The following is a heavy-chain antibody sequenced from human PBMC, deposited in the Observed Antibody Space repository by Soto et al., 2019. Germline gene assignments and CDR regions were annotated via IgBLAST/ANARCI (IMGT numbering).Heavy chain of an antibody. D-gene: IGHD3-3*01. Sequence: EVQLVESGGGLVQPGGSLRLSCAASGFTFSSYSMNWVRQAPGKGLEWVSYISSSSSTIYYADSVKGRFTISRDNAKNSLYLQMNSLRDEDTAVYYCAGEGVLYYDFWSGYYHDAFDIWGQGTMVTVSS. J-gene: IGHJ3*02. CDR3: AGEGVLYYDFWSGYYHDAFDI. CDR1: GFTFSSYS. V-gene: IGHV3-48*02. CDR2: ISSSSSTI.